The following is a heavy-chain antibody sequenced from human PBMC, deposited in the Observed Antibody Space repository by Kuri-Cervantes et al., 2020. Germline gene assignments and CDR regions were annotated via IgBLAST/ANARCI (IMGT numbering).Heavy chain of an antibody. Sequence: SGPTLVKPTQTLTLTCTFSGFSLSTSGMCVSWIRQPPGKALEWLARIDWDDDKYYSTSLKTRLTISKDTSKNQVVLTMTNMDPVDTATYYCAHRGSSTSAKRNWFDPWGQGTLVTVSS. CDR2: IDWDDDK. V-gene: IGHV2-70*12. CDR3: AHRGSSTSAKRNWFDP. CDR1: GFSLSTSGMC. D-gene: IGHD2-2*01. J-gene: IGHJ5*02.